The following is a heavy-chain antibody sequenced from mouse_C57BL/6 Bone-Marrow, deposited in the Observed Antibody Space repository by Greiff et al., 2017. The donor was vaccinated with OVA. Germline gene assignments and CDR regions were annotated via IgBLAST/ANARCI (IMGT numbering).Heavy chain of an antibody. CDR3: ASITTVVAYYYAMDY. CDR1: GYTFTSSW. J-gene: IGHJ4*01. D-gene: IGHD1-1*01. CDR2: INPSSGYT. Sequence: VQLQQSGAELAKPGASVKLSCKASGYTFTSSWMHWLKQRPGQGLEWIGYINPSSGYTKYNQKFKDKATLTADKSSSTAYMQLSSLTYEDSAVYYCASITTVVAYYYAMDYWGQGTSVTVSS. V-gene: IGHV1-7*01.